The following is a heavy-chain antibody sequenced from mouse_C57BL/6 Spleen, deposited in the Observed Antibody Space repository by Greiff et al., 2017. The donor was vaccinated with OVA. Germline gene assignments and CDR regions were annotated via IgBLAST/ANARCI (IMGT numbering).Heavy chain of an antibody. Sequence: EVKVEESGGGLVQPGGSMKLSCVASGFTFSNYWMNWVRQSPEKGLEWVAQIRLKSDNYATHYAESVKGRFTISRDDSKSSVYLQMNNLRAEDTGIYYCTKGLRGGYYAMDYWGQGTSVTVSS. V-gene: IGHV6-3*01. J-gene: IGHJ4*01. CDR3: TKGLRGGYYAMDY. CDR2: IRLKSDNYAT. CDR1: GFTFSNYW. D-gene: IGHD2-2*01.